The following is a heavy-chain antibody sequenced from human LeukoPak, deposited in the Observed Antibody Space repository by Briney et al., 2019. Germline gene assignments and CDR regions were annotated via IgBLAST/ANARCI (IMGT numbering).Heavy chain of an antibody. CDR3: AKEGRSTTPGY. V-gene: IGHV3-21*01. D-gene: IGHD6-13*01. CDR1: GFTFSSYA. J-gene: IGHJ4*02. Sequence: PGGSLRLSCTASGFTFSSYAMNWVRQAPGKGLEWVASISSSSSLIYYIDSVKGRFTISRDNAKNSLYLQMNSLRAEDTAVYFCAKEGRSTTPGYWGQGTLVTVSS. CDR2: ISSSSSLI.